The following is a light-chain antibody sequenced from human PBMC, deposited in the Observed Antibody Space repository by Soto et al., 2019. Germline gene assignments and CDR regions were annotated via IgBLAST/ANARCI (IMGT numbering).Light chain of an antibody. CDR2: TGS. CDR1: QGISNW. J-gene: IGKJ4*01. CDR3: QQANSFPLT. V-gene: IGKV1-12*01. Sequence: DIQMTQSPSSVSASVGDRVSITCRASQGISNWLAWYQQRPGRAPKLLIYTGSSLQSGVPSRFSGNGSGTAFTLTISSLQPEDVATYYCQQANSFPLTCGGGTKVEIK.